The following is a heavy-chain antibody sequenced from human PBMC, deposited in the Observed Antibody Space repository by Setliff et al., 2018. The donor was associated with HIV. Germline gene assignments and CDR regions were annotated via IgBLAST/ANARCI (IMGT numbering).Heavy chain of an antibody. V-gene: IGHV4-39*07. CDR1: GGSISGHY. J-gene: IGHJ3*01. CDR2: IYYTGNT. CDR3: ARDDSIVLVPAIMRGDGFDF. D-gene: IGHD2-2*01. Sequence: PSETLSLTCTVSGGSISGHYWAWIRQPPGKGLEWIGSIYYTGNTKYNPSLESRVTFSIDTSENQFSLRLASVTAADTAIYYCARDDSIVLVPAIMRGDGFDFWGQGRMVTVSS.